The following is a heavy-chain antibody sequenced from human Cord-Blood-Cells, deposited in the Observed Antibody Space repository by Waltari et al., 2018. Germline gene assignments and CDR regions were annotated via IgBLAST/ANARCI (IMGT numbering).Heavy chain of an antibody. J-gene: IGHJ6*02. D-gene: IGHD7-27*01. CDR3: ARDRGEAYGMDI. CDR2: IYSGGST. V-gene: IGHV3-53*01. CDR1: GFTVSSHY. Sequence: EVQLVEPGGGLIQPGGSLRLSCAASGFTVSSHYMTWVRQAPGKGLEWVSVIYSGGSTYYADSVKGRFTISRDNSKNTLYLQMNSLRAEDTAVYYCARDRGEAYGMDIWGQGTTVTVSS.